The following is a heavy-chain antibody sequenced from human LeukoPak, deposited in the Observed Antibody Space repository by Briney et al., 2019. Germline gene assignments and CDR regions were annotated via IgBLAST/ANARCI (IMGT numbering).Heavy chain of an antibody. D-gene: IGHD5-18*01. CDR1: GFTFSSYG. J-gene: IGHJ4*02. CDR3: AKDLPTWIQLWLRGGFVDY. Sequence: GGSLRLSCAASGFTFSSYGMSWVRQAPGKGLEWVSAISGSGGSAYYADSVKGRFTISRDNSKNTLYLQMNSLRAEDTAVYYCAKDLPTWIQLWLRGGFVDYWGQGTLVTVSS. V-gene: IGHV3-23*01. CDR2: ISGSGGSA.